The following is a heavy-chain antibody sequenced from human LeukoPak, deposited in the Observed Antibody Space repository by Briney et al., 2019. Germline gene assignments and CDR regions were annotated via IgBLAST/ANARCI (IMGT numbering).Heavy chain of an antibody. J-gene: IGHJ5*02. CDR1: GSTFTGYG. Sequence: ASVKVSCKASGSTFTGYGISWVRQPPGQGLEWMGWISAYNGNTNYAQKLQGRVTMTTDTSTSTPYMELRSMRSDDTAVYYCAKFHCSRTGGYVQRPFDPCGQGTLVTVSS. CDR3: AKFHCSRTGGYVQRPFDP. V-gene: IGHV1-18*01. D-gene: IGHD2-2*01. CDR2: ISAYNGNT.